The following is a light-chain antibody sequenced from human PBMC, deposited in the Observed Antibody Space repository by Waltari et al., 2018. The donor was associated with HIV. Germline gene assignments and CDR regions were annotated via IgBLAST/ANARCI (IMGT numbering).Light chain of an antibody. CDR1: SSNIGAGYD. Sequence: QSVLTQPPSVSGAPGQRVTISCTGSSSNIGAGYDVHWYQQLPGTAPTLLISGTNHRPSGGPDRCSGSKAGTSASLAITGLQAEDEAEYYCQSYDSSLSGWVVFGGGTKVTVL. CDR2: GTN. CDR3: QSYDSSLSGWVV. V-gene: IGLV1-40*01. J-gene: IGLJ2*01.